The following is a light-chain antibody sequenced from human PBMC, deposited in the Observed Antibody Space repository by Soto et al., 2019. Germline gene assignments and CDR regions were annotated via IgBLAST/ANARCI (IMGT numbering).Light chain of an antibody. CDR2: GAS. Sequence: EIVMTQSPGTLSVSPGERATLSCRASQSVSSNLAWYQQKPGQAPRLLIYGASTRATGIPARFSGSGSETEFTLTISSLQSEDFAVYYCQQFYNWPQTFGQGTKVEIK. CDR1: QSVSSN. V-gene: IGKV3-15*01. CDR3: QQFYNWPQT. J-gene: IGKJ1*01.